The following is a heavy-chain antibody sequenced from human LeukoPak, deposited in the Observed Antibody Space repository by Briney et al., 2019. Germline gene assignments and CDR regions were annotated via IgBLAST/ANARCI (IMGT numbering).Heavy chain of an antibody. V-gene: IGHV3-23*01. CDR3: AKSEDDSSGYSFY. Sequence: PGGSLRLSCAASGFTFSSYAMSWVRQAPGKGLEWVSAISGSGGSTYYADSVKGRFAISRDNSKNMLYLQMNSLRAEDTAVYYCAKSEDDSSGYSFYWGQGTLVTVSS. D-gene: IGHD3-22*01. J-gene: IGHJ4*02. CDR2: ISGSGGST. CDR1: GFTFSSYA.